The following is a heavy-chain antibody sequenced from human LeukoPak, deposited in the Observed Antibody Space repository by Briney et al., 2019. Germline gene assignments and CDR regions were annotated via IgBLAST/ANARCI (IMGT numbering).Heavy chain of an antibody. CDR2: INPKNGGT. CDR1: GYTFTGYY. J-gene: IGHJ4*02. CDR3: ARDLNGYNKEFDY. V-gene: IGHV1-2*02. Sequence: GAPVKVSCKTSGYTFTGYYMHWVRQAPGQGLEWMGWINPKNGGTSYAQKFQGRVTMTRDTSISTAFMDLSALRSDDTAVYYCARDLNGYNKEFDYWGQGTLVTVSS. D-gene: IGHD5-24*01.